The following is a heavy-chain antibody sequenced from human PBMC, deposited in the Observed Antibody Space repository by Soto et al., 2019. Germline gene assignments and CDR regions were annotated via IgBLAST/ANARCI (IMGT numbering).Heavy chain of an antibody. D-gene: IGHD1-1*01. CDR3: ARRAETNGWNGFGADKYYFDF. Sequence: VKVSCKASGYTFTSYDIYWVRQATGQGLEWMGWMNPNTGNSGYAQKFQGRVTMTSDTSISTAHMELSSLRSEDTAVYYCARRAETNGWNGFGADKYYFDFWGQGTLVTVSS. V-gene: IGHV1-8*01. J-gene: IGHJ4*02. CDR1: GYTFTSYD. CDR2: MNPNTGNS.